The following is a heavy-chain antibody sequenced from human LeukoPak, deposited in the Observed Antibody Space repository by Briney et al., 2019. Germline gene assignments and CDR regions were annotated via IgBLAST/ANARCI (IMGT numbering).Heavy chain of an antibody. Sequence: GGSLRLSCAASGFTFSNAWMSWVRQAPGKGLEWVGRIKSKTDGGTTDYPAPVKGRFTISRDDSKNTLYLQMNSLKTEDTAVYYCTTERVNIVATDSFDYWGQGTLVTVSS. J-gene: IGHJ4*02. CDR2: IKSKTDGGTT. CDR3: TTERVNIVATDSFDY. V-gene: IGHV3-15*01. CDR1: GFTFSNAW. D-gene: IGHD5-12*01.